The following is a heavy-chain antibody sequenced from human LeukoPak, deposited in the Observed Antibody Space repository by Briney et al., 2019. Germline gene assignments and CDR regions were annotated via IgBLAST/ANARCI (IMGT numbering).Heavy chain of an antibody. V-gene: IGHV3-74*01. CDR2: INIDGSTT. CDR1: GFTVSSNY. Sequence: PGGSLRLSCAASGFTVSSNYMSWVRQAPGKGLVWVSRINIDGSTTTYADSVKGRFTISRDNAKNTLSLQMNSLRAEDTAVYYCISDHTGHDDYWGQGTLVTVSS. J-gene: IGHJ4*02. D-gene: IGHD1-1*01. CDR3: ISDHTGHDDY.